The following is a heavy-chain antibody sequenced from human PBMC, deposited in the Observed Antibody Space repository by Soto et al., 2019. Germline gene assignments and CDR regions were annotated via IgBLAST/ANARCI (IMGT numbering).Heavy chain of an antibody. J-gene: IGHJ4*02. CDR2: ISGSGGST. V-gene: IGHV3-23*01. CDR1: GFIFISYA. D-gene: IGHD6-13*01. CDR3: AQLVPSDY. Sequence: PGGALRVSCAASGFIFISYAMSWGRQAPGKGLEWVSTISGSGGSTYYADSVKGRFTISRDNSKNTLYLQMNSLRAEDTAVYYCAQLVPSDYWGQGTLVTVSS.